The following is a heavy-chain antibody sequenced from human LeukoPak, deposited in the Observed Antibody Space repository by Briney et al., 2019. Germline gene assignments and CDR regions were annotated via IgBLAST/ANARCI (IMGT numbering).Heavy chain of an antibody. J-gene: IGHJ4*02. Sequence: GGSLRLSCAASGFTLSSYSMNWVRQAPGKGLEWVSSISRSSAYIYYADSVKGRFTVSRDTSKNSLYLQMSSLTAADTAVYYCAKDRSIGTYYTFDHWGQGTLVTVSS. CDR1: GFTLSSYS. CDR2: ISRSSAYI. CDR3: AKDRSIGTYYTFDH. V-gene: IGHV3-21*04. D-gene: IGHD1-26*01.